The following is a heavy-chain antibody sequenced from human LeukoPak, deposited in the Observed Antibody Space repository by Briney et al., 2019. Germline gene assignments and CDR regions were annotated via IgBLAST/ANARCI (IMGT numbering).Heavy chain of an antibody. Sequence: GGSLRLSCAASGFTFSSYAMHWVRQAPGKGLEWVAVISYDGSNKYYADSVKGRFTISRDNSKNTLYLQMNSLRAEDTAVYYCANPFSTSSYYVFDYWGQGTLVTVSS. J-gene: IGHJ4*02. CDR3: ANPFSTSSYYVFDY. D-gene: IGHD2-2*01. CDR1: GFTFSSYA. CDR2: ISYDGSNK. V-gene: IGHV3-30-3*01.